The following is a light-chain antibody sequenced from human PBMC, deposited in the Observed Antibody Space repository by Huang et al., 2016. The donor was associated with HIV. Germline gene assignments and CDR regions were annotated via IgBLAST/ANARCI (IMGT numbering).Light chain of an antibody. Sequence: DIQMTQSPFSLSASVGDRVTITCRASQNINSYLNWYQQKPGKAPKLLIYAASSLQSGVPARFSGSGSGTDFTLNISSLQPEDFATYYCQQSYSGPYTFGQGTKLEI. CDR1: QNINSY. J-gene: IGKJ2*01. CDR3: QQSYSGPYT. CDR2: AAS. V-gene: IGKV1-39*01.